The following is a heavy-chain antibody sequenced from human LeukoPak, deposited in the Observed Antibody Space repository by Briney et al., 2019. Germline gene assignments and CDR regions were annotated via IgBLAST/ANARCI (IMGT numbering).Heavy chain of an antibody. CDR1: GGSISSSSYY. J-gene: IGHJ6*02. Sequence: SETLSLTCTVSGGSISSSSYYWGWIRQPPGKGLEWIGSVYYSGSTYYNPSLKSRVTTSVDTSKNQFSLKLSSVTAADTAVYYCARLGQDYYYYGMDVWGQGTTVTVSS. V-gene: IGHV4-39*01. CDR3: ARLGQDYYYYGMDV. CDR2: VYYSGST. D-gene: IGHD6-13*01.